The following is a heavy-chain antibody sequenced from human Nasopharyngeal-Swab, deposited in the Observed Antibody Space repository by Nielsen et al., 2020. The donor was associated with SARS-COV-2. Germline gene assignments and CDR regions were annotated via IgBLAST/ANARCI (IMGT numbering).Heavy chain of an antibody. CDR2: IKQDGSEK. Sequence: GGSLRLSCAASGFTFSSYWMSWVRQAPGKGLEWVANIKQDGSEKYYVDSVKGRFTISRDNSKNTLYLQMNSLRAEDTAVYYCAKVVVWQDWFDPWGQGTLVTVSS. CDR3: AKVVVWQDWFDP. D-gene: IGHD2-15*01. J-gene: IGHJ5*02. CDR1: GFTFSSYW. V-gene: IGHV3-7*03.